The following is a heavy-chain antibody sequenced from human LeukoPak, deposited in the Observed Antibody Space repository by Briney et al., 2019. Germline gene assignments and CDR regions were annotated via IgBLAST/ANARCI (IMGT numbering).Heavy chain of an antibody. CDR2: IIPIFGTA. V-gene: IGHV1-69*13. D-gene: IGHD2-2*01. Sequence: ASVKVSCKASGGTFSSYAISWVRQAPGQGLEWRGGIIPIFGTANYAQKFQGRVTITADESTSTAYMELSSLRSEDTAVYYCARSHNQIWVPAATGYFDFWGQGTLVTVSS. CDR3: ARSHNQIWVPAATGYFDF. J-gene: IGHJ4*02. CDR1: GGTFSSYA.